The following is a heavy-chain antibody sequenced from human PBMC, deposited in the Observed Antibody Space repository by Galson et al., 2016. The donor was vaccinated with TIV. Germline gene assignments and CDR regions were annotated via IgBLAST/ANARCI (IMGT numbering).Heavy chain of an antibody. D-gene: IGHD3-3*01. CDR3: ARGCATIFGLVRPVDY. V-gene: IGHV5-51*01. CDR1: GYSFPTYW. J-gene: IGHJ4*02. Sequence: QSGAEVTKPGESLKISCTGSGYSFPTYWIAWVRQMPGKGLEWLGNIYPANSDTKYSLSIQGTVTISADKSNTTAYLQWTSLKASDTAMYYCARGCATIFGLVRPVDYLGQGSLVTVSS. CDR2: IYPANSDT.